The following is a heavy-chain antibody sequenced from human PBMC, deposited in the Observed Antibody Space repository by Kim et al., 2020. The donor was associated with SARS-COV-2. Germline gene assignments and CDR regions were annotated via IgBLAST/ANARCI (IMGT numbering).Heavy chain of an antibody. CDR3: ARGPVVDQWLIYYYGMDV. CDR2: ISSSGSTI. Sequence: GGSLRLSCAASGFTFSSYEMNWVRQAPGKGLEWVSYISSSGSTIYYADSVKGRFTISRDNAKNSLYLQMNSLRAEDTAVYYCARGPVVDQWLIYYYGMDVWGQGTTVTVSS. V-gene: IGHV3-48*03. J-gene: IGHJ6*02. D-gene: IGHD6-19*01. CDR1: GFTFSSYE.